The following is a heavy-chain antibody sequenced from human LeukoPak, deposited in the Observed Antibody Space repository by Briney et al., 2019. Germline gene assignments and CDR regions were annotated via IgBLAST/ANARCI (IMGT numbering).Heavy chain of an antibody. Sequence: PGGSLRLSCAASGFTFSDYYMSWIRQAPGKGLEWVSYISSSSSYTNYADSVKGRFTISRDNAKNSLYLQMNNLRAEDTAVYYCARRILTGYYYGMDVWGQGTTVTVSS. CDR1: GFTFSDYY. D-gene: IGHD3-9*01. V-gene: IGHV3-11*03. CDR3: ARRILTGYYYGMDV. J-gene: IGHJ6*02. CDR2: ISSSSSYT.